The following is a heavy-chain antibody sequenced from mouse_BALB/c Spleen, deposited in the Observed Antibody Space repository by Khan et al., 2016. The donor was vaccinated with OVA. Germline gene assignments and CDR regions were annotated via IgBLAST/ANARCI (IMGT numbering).Heavy chain of an antibody. CDR1: GHTFTNYG. J-gene: IGHJ4*01. D-gene: IGHD2-10*01. CDR3: ARPPYLSDAMDN. Sequence: QIQLVQSGPELKKPGETVKLSCKASGHTFTNYGMNWVKQPPGKGLKWMGWINTYTGEPTYADDFNGRFAFSLETSASTAYLQINNLKNEDTATDIYARPPYLSDAMDNWGQGTSVTVSA. V-gene: IGHV9-3-1*01. CDR2: INTYTGEP.